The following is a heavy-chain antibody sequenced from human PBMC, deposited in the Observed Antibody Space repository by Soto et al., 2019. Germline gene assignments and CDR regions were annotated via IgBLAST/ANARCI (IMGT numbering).Heavy chain of an antibody. D-gene: IGHD6-13*01. CDR2: IYTSGGT. J-gene: IGHJ6*02. V-gene: IGHV4-4*07. Sequence: QVQLRESGPGLVQPSETLSLICTVSGGSMISYYGSWIRQTAGKGLEWVGRIYTSGGTNSKPSLKSRVTMSVDTSKKQLSLKLSSVTDADTAVYYCARGAAAGADYGMDVWGQGTTVTVSS. CDR3: ARGAAAGADYGMDV. CDR1: GGSMISYY.